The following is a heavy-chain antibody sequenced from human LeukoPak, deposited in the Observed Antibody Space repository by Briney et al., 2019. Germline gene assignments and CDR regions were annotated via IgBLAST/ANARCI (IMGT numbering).Heavy chain of an antibody. Sequence: SETLSLTCTVSGGSISSYYWSWIRQPPGKGLEWIGYIYYSGSTNYNPSLKSRVTISVDTSKNQFSLKLSSVTAADTAVYYCASGRGDWEPLDYWGQGTLVTVSS. J-gene: IGHJ4*02. D-gene: IGHD1-26*01. CDR2: IYYSGST. V-gene: IGHV4-59*01. CDR3: ASGRGDWEPLDY. CDR1: GGSISSYY.